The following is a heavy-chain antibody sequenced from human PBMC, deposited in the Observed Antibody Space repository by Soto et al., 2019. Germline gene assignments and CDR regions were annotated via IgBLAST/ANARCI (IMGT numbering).Heavy chain of an antibody. CDR3: ARDRGRNFDY. Sequence: GGSLRLSCAASGFTFSIYSMNWVRQAPGKGLEWVSHISSSGSTMYYADSVTGRFAISRDNAKNSLYLQMNSLRDEDTAVYYCARDRGRNFDYWGQGTLVTVSS. CDR2: ISSSGSTM. J-gene: IGHJ4*02. V-gene: IGHV3-48*02. D-gene: IGHD5-12*01. CDR1: GFTFSIYS.